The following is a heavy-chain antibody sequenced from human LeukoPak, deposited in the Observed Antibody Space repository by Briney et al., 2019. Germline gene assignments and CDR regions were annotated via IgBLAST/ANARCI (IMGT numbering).Heavy chain of an antibody. J-gene: IGHJ4*02. CDR2: IYYSGST. CDR3: ARGDTAMVTRPYFDY. V-gene: IGHV4-30-4*01. CDR1: GGSIRSGDFF. Sequence: PSQTLSLTCPVSGGSIRSGDFFWSLIRQPPGKGPEGVGYIYYSGSTYYNPSLKSRVTISVDTSKNQFSLTLSSVTAADTAVYYCARGDTAMVTRPYFDYWGPGTLVTVSS. D-gene: IGHD5-18*01.